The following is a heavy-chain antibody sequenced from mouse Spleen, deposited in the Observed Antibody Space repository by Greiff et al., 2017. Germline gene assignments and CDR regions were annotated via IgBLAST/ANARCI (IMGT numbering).Heavy chain of an antibody. CDR1: GYAFSSYW. CDR3: AREGVTTVVVHWYFDV. D-gene: IGHD1-1*01. V-gene: IGHV1-80*01. CDR2: IYPGDGDT. J-gene: IGHJ1*01. Sequence: VKLQESGAELVKPGASVKISCKASGYAFSSYWMNWVKQRPGKGLEWIGQIYPGDGDTNYNGKFKGKATLTADKSSSTAYMQLSSLTSEDSAVYFCAREGVTTVVVHWYFDVWGAGTTVTVSS.